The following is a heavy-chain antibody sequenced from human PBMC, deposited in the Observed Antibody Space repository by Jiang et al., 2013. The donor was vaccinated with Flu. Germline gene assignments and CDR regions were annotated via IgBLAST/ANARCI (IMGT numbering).Heavy chain of an antibody. CDR3: ARGYGSGWYWID. V-gene: IGHV6-1*01. J-gene: IGHJ4*02. CDR1: GDSVSSNSGA. CDR2: TYYRSKWYS. Sequence: QTLSLTCVISGDSVSSNSGAWNWIRQSPSRGLEWLGRTYYRSKWYSDYADSVKSRITINPDTSKNQFSLHLNSVTPEDTAVYYCARGYGSGWYWIDWGQGTLVTVSS. D-gene: IGHD6-19*01.